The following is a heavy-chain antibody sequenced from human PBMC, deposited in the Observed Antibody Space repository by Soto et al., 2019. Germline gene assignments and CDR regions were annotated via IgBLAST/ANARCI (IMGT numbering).Heavy chain of an antibody. J-gene: IGHJ4*02. CDR3: AREQQQLVYTYFDY. D-gene: IGHD6-13*01. CDR1: GGSIRSGVYY. V-gene: IGHV4-31*03. CDR2: IYYSGST. Sequence: QVPLQESGPGLVKPSQTLSLTCTVSGGSIRSGVYYCSWIRHHPRKGLEWIGNIYYSGSTYYNPSHKSRVTISVDTSKHQFSLKLSSVTVADTAVYYCAREQQQLVYTYFDYWGQGTLVTGSS.